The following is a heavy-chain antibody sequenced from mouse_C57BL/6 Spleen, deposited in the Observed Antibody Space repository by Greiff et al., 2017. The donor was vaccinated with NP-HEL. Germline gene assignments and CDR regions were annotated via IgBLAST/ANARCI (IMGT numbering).Heavy chain of an antibody. CDR1: GYAFSSSW. CDR3: ASSAYGSSSLLYFDV. J-gene: IGHJ1*03. CDR2: IYPGDGDT. Sequence: VQLQQSGPELVKPGASVKISCKASGYAFSSSWMNWVKQRPGKGLEWIGRIYPGDGDTNYNGKFKGKATLTADKSSSTAYMQLSSLTSEDSAVYFCASSAYGSSSLLYFDVWGTGTTVTVSS. D-gene: IGHD1-1*01. V-gene: IGHV1-82*01.